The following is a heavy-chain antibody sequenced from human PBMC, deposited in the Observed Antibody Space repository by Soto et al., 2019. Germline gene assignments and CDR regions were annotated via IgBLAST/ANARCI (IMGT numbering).Heavy chain of an antibody. J-gene: IGHJ5*02. D-gene: IGHD1-7*01. Sequence: SDTQSHTCTVSGVYIISYYGSWIRQPPGKGLEWFGYIYYSGSTNYNPSLKSRVTISVDTSKNQVSLKLSSVTAADTAVYYCASLPLLGITGTTGFDPWGQGTPVNVS. CDR2: IYYSGST. CDR3: ASLPLLGITGTTGFDP. V-gene: IGHV4-59*01. CDR1: GVYIISYY.